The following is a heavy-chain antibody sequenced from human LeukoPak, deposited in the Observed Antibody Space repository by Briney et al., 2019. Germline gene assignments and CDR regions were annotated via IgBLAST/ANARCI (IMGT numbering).Heavy chain of an antibody. CDR3: AADKGYCGGDCFSY. CDR1: GFTFTSSA. Sequence: SVKVSCKASGFTFTSSAMRWARQARGQRPEWIGWIVVGSGNTNYAQKFQERVTITRDMSTSTAYMELSGLRSEDTAVYYCAADKGYCGGDCFSYWGQGTLVTVSS. CDR2: IVVGSGNT. J-gene: IGHJ4*02. D-gene: IGHD2-21*02. V-gene: IGHV1-58*02.